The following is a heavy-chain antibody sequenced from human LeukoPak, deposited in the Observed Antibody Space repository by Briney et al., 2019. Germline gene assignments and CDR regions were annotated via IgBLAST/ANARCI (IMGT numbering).Heavy chain of an antibody. V-gene: IGHV1-18*01. Sequence: ASVKVSCKASGYTFTSYGISWVRQAPGQGLEWMGWISAYNGNTNYAQKLQGRVTMTTDTSTSTAYMELRSLRSDDTAVYYCARWRDVGYYDFWSGSESLDVWGQGTTVTVSS. CDR2: ISAYNGNT. J-gene: IGHJ6*02. CDR1: GYTFTSYG. D-gene: IGHD3-3*01. CDR3: ARWRDVGYYDFWSGSESLDV.